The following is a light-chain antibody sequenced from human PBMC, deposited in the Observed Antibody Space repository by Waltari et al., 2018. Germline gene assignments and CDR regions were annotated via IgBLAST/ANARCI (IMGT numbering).Light chain of an antibody. Sequence: EIVMTQSPATLSVSPGERATISCRASETVSLNLAWYQQKPCQAPRLLIYSASTRASGVPDRFSGSGSGTEFTLTISNLQSEDFAVYYCQQYSYWPPLTFGGGTKVDIK. CDR3: QQYSYWPPLT. CDR2: SAS. J-gene: IGKJ4*01. CDR1: ETVSLN. V-gene: IGKV3-15*01.